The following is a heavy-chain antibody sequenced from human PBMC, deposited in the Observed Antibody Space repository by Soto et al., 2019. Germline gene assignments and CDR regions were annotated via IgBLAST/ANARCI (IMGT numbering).Heavy chain of an antibody. J-gene: IGHJ5*02. CDR2: LSGDGRST. V-gene: IGHV3-64D*06. Sequence: GGSLRLSCSASGFTFRSYAIHWVRQAPGKGLEYVSALSGDGRSTYYADSVKGRFTVFRDNSKNTLFLQMSSLRVEDTAVYYCVKGNWASSYNKWFDPWRQGLLVSPSP. CDR1: GFTFRSYA. D-gene: IGHD5-18*01. CDR3: VKGNWASSYNKWFDP.